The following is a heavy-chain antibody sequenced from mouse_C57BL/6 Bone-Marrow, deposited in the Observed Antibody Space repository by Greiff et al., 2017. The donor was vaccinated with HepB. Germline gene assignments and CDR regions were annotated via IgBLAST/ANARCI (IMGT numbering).Heavy chain of an antibody. J-gene: IGHJ2*01. CDR1: GYTFTDYE. Sequence: VQLQQSGAELVRPGASVTLSCKASGYTFTDYEMHWVKQTPVHGLEWIGAIDPETGGTAYNQKFKGKAILPADKSSSTAYMELCSLTYEDSAVYYSTRKDYYGKSLFDYWGQGTTLTVSS. D-gene: IGHD2-1*01. V-gene: IGHV1-15*01. CDR2: IDPETGGT. CDR3: TRKDYYGKSLFDY.